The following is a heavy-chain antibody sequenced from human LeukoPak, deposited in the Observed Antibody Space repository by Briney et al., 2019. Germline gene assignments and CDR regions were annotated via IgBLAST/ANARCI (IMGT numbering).Heavy chain of an antibody. Sequence: PGGSLRLSCAASGFTVSSNYMSWVHQAPGKGLEWVSVIYSGGSTYYADSVKGRFTISRDNSKNTLYLQMNSLRAEDTAVYYCARDAYYYDSSGYFDYWGQGTLVTVSS. CDR2: IYSGGST. CDR3: ARDAYYYDSSGYFDY. J-gene: IGHJ4*02. V-gene: IGHV3-66*01. CDR1: GFTVSSNY. D-gene: IGHD3-22*01.